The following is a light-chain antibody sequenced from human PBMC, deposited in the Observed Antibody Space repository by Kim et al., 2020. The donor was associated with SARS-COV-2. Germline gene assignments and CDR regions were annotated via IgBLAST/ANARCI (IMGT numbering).Light chain of an antibody. CDR3: QAWDSSTAV. CDR2: QDS. J-gene: IGLJ1*01. CDR1: KLGDKY. Sequence: VSPGQTASITCSGDKLGDKYVCWYQQKPGQSPVLVIYQDSKRPSGIPERFSGSNSGNTATLTISGTQAMDEADYYCQAWDSSTAVFGTGTKVTVL. V-gene: IGLV3-1*01.